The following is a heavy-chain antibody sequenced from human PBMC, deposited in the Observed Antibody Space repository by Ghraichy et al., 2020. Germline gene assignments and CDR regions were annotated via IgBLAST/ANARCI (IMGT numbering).Heavy chain of an antibody. CDR1: GGTLSSSV. Sequence: SEKVSCKPSGGTLSSSVISWVRQAPGQGLEWMGRIIPSLDIANYAQKFQGRVTITADKSTSTAYMELISLRSEDSAMYYCARTVGDYGMDVWGQGTTVTVSS. D-gene: IGHD4-11*01. J-gene: IGHJ6*02. CDR3: ARTVGDYGMDV. CDR2: IIPSLDIA. V-gene: IGHV1-69*04.